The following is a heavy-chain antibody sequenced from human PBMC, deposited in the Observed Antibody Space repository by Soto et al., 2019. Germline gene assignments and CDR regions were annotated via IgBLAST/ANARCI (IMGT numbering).Heavy chain of an antibody. CDR3: AGHPALSDV. CDR2: INAGNGNT. Sequence: ASVKLSCKASGYTFASYAMHWVRQASGQRLEWMGWINAGNGNTKYSQKFQGRVTITRDTSASTAYMELSSLRSEDMAVYYCAGHPALSDVWGQGTTDIGSS. D-gene: IGHD2-2*01. V-gene: IGHV1-3*01. J-gene: IGHJ6*01. CDR1: GYTFASYA.